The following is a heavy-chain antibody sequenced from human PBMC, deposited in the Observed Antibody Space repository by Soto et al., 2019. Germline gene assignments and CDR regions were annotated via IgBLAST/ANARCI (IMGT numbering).Heavy chain of an antibody. V-gene: IGHV3-48*03. Sequence: EVQLVESGGGLVQPGGSLRLSCAVSGFTFSSYEMNWVRQAPGKGLEWVSYISSSGSTIYYADSVKGRFTISRDNAKNSLYLQMNSLRAEDTAVYYCARGGGTVPSPGHFDYWGQGTLVTVSS. CDR3: ARGGGTVPSPGHFDY. D-gene: IGHD4-17*01. CDR2: ISSSGSTI. CDR1: GFTFSSYE. J-gene: IGHJ4*02.